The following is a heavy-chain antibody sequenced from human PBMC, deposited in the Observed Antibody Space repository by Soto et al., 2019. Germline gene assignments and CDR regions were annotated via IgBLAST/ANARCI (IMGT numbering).Heavy chain of an antibody. CDR2: VNHSGST. J-gene: IGHJ4*02. D-gene: IGHD6-6*01. V-gene: IGHV4-34*01. CDR1: GGSFSGYY. Sequence: SETLSLTCAVYGGSFSGYYWSWIRQPPGKGLEWIGEVNHSGSTNYNPSLKSRVTISVDTSKNQFSLKLSSVTAADTAVYYCARASLEYSSSRLDYWGQGTLVTVSS. CDR3: ARASLEYSSSRLDY.